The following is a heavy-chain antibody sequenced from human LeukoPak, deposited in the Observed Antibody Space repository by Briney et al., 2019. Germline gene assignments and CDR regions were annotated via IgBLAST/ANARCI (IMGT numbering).Heavy chain of an antibody. J-gene: IGHJ6*02. D-gene: IGHD1-26*01. Sequence: WASVKVSCKASGYTFTSYYSHWMRQAPGQRLEWMGIVNPSGGATNYAQKFQGRVTLTRDTSTSTVYMVLSSLRSEDTAVYYCARDRGGVGATFLGYGMDVWGQGTTVTVSS. CDR3: ARDRGGVGATFLGYGMDV. CDR1: GYTFTSYY. CDR2: VNPSGGAT. V-gene: IGHV1-46*01.